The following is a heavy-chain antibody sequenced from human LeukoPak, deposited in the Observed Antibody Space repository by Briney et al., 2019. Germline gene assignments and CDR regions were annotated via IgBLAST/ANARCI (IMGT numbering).Heavy chain of an antibody. CDR1: GFTFSTFG. V-gene: IGHV3-30*03. Sequence: GGSLRLSCAASGFTFSTFGMHWVRQAPGKGLEWVAAISLRGSSKYYADSVKGRVTISRDNAKNSLYLQMNSLRAEDTAVYYCARRLSIAVAGTVDYWGQGTLVTVSS. J-gene: IGHJ4*02. CDR3: ARRLSIAVAGTVDY. CDR2: ISLRGSSK. D-gene: IGHD6-19*01.